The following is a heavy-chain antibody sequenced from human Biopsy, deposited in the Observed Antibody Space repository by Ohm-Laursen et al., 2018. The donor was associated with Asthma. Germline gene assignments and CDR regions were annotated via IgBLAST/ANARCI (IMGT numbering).Heavy chain of an antibody. CDR1: GGAIRTSGYY. Sequence: TLSLTCSVSGGAIRTSGYYWGWVHQHPGKGLGWIGYFNYRGSTFYSPSLESRVTVSVDTSKNQFSLKLSSVTAADTAVYYCARDLSGYCTSSACYGFDSWGQGTLVTVSS. V-gene: IGHV4-31*03. CDR3: ARDLSGYCTSSACYGFDS. D-gene: IGHD2-8*01. CDR2: FNYRGST. J-gene: IGHJ5*01.